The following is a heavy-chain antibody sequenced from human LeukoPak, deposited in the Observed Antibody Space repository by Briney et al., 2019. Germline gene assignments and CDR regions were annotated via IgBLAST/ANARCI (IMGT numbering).Heavy chain of an antibody. Sequence: GESLKISCQASGYSFTSSWIGWARQMPGKGLEWMAIINPGDSDTRYSPSFQGEVTISADKSISTVYLQWGSLKASDTAMYYCARQPGAGWFDPWGQGTLVTVSS. CDR2: INPGDSDT. CDR1: GYSFTSSW. D-gene: IGHD3-10*01. V-gene: IGHV5-51*01. CDR3: ARQPGAGWFDP. J-gene: IGHJ5*02.